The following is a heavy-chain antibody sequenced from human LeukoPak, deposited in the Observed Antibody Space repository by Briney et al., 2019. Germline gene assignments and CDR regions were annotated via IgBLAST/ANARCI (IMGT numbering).Heavy chain of an antibody. CDR1: GYTFTGYY. CDR3: ARRFEDILTGYYTNWFDP. J-gene: IGHJ5*02. D-gene: IGHD3-9*01. V-gene: IGHV1-18*04. CDR2: ISAYNGNT. Sequence: ASVKVSCKASGYTFTGYYMHWVRQAPGQGLEWMGWISAYNGNTNYAQKPQGRVTMTTDTSTSTAYMELRSLRSDDTAVYYCARRFEDILTGYYTNWFDPWGQGTLVTVSS.